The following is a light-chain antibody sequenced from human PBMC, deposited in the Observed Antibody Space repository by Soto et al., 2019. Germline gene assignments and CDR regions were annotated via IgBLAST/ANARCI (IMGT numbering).Light chain of an antibody. Sequence: DIVMRRCPATLYVSPEERATLSCRASQSLSSNYLAWYQQKPGQAPRLLIYGVSSRATGVPVSFSGSGSGTDFTLTISRLEPEDFAVYYCQQYVIAPITFGQGTRLEIK. V-gene: IGKV3-20*01. CDR1: QSLSSNY. CDR3: QQYVIAPIT. CDR2: GVS. J-gene: IGKJ5*01.